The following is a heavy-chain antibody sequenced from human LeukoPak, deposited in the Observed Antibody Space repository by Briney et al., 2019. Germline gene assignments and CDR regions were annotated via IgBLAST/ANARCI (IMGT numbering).Heavy chain of an antibody. V-gene: IGHV3-48*02. J-gene: IGHJ4*02. Sequence: GGSLRLSCAASGFTFSSYSMNWVRQAPGKGLEWVSHIIASGTAMFYADSVKGRFTISRDNAKNSLYLQMNSLRDEDTAVYYCASSGSYRFDYWGQGTLVTVSS. CDR1: GFTFSSYS. D-gene: IGHD1-26*01. CDR3: ASSGSYRFDY. CDR2: IIASGTAM.